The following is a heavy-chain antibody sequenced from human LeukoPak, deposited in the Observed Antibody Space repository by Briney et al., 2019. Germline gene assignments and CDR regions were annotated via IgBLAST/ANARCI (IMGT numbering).Heavy chain of an antibody. CDR3: ARVGTTSNFYYYYGMDV. CDR1: GFTFSSYW. V-gene: IGHV3-74*01. Sequence: GGSLRLSCAASGFTFSSYWMYWVRQAPGKGLVWVSRINSDGSTTSYADSVKGRFTISRDNAKNTLYLQMNSLRAEDTAVYYCARVGTTSNFYYYYGMDVWGQGTTITVSS. J-gene: IGHJ6*02. CDR2: INSDGSTT. D-gene: IGHD2/OR15-2a*01.